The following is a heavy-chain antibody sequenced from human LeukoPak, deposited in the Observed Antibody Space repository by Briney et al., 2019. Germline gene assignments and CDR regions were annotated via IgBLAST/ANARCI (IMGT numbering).Heavy chain of an antibody. CDR3: ARGSYDFWSGLYDY. CDR2: IGTAGDT. V-gene: IGHV3-13*01. D-gene: IGHD3-3*01. CDR1: GFTFSSYD. Sequence: GGSLRLSCAASGFTFSSYDMHWVRQATGKGLEWVSAIGTAGDTYYPGSVKGRFTISRENAKNSLYLQMNSLRAEDTAVYYCARGSYDFWSGLYDYWGQGTLVTVSS. J-gene: IGHJ4*02.